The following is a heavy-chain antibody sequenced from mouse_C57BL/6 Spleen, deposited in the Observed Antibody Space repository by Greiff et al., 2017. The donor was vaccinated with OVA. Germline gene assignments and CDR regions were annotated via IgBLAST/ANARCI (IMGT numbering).Heavy chain of an antibody. J-gene: IGHJ2*01. CDR2: IRNKANGYTT. CDR1: GFTFTDYY. V-gene: IGHV7-3*01. CDR3: ARGATVVATPFDY. Sequence: EVKLVESGGGLVQPGGSLSLSCAASGFTFTDYYMSWVRQPPGKALEWLGFIRNKANGYTTEYSASVKGRFTISRDNSQSILYLQMNALRAEDSATYYCARGATVVATPFDYWGQGTTLTVSS. D-gene: IGHD1-1*01.